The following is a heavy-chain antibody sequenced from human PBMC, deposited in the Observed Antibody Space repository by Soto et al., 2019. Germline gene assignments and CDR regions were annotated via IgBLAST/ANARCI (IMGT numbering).Heavy chain of an antibody. Sequence: QVQLVQSGAEVKKPGASVKVSCKASGYTFTSSGISWVRQAPGQGLEWMGWISAYNGNTNYAQKLQGRVTMTTDTSTSTAYMELRSLRSDDTAVYYWARDQGITMVLGNFDYWGQGTLVTVSS. J-gene: IGHJ4*02. V-gene: IGHV1-18*01. CDR1: GYTFTSSG. CDR3: ARDQGITMVLGNFDY. D-gene: IGHD3-10*01. CDR2: ISAYNGNT.